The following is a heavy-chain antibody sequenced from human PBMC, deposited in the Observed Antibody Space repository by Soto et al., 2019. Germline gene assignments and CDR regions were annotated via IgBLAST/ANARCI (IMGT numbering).Heavy chain of an antibody. Sequence: PWWSLGLCCAASGVTFSSYAMSWFRQDPGKGLEWVSAISGSGGSTYYADSVKGRFTISRDNSKNTLYLQMNSLRAEDTAVYYCAKALGIAVAGPFDYWGQGTLVNVSS. CDR1: GVTFSSYA. CDR3: AKALGIAVAGPFDY. J-gene: IGHJ4*02. D-gene: IGHD6-19*01. V-gene: IGHV3-23*01. CDR2: ISGSGGST.